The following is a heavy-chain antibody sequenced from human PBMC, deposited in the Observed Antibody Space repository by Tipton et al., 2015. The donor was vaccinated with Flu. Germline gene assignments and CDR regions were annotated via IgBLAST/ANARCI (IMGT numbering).Heavy chain of an antibody. CDR3: ARERDGRDGYNWQWFDP. Sequence: QVQLVQSGAEVRKPGASVKVSCKASGYTFTSYGISWVRQAPGQGLEWMGWISAYNGNTNYAQKLQGRVTMTADTSTSTAYMELRSLRSDDTAVYYCARERDGRDGYNWQWFDPWGQGTLVTVSS. CDR1: GYTFTSYG. J-gene: IGHJ5*02. D-gene: IGHD5-24*01. V-gene: IGHV1-18*01. CDR2: ISAYNGNT.